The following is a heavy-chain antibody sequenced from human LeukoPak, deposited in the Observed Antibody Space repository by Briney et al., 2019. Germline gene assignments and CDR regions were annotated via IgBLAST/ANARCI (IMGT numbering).Heavy chain of an antibody. CDR1: GYTFTGYY. D-gene: IGHD2-21*02. CDR2: INPNSGGT. CDR3: ARARGGDYYFDY. V-gene: IGHV1-2*02. J-gene: IGHJ4*02. Sequence: ASVKVSCKASGYTFTGYYMHWVRQAPGQGLEWMGWINPNSGGTNYAQKFQGRVTMTRDTSISTAYMELSRLRSDDTAVYYCARARGGDYYFDYWGQGTLVTVSS.